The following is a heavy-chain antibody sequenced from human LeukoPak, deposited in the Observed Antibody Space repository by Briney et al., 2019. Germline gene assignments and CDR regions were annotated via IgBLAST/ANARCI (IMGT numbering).Heavy chain of an antibody. CDR2: IYYSGST. V-gene: IGHV4-59*01. J-gene: IGHJ4*02. CDR1: SGSISSYY. Sequence: KPSETLSLTCTVSSGSISSYYWSWIRQPPGKGLEWIGYIYYSGSTNYNPSLKSRVTISVDTSKNQFSLKLSSVTAADTAVYYCARGHSGYLDYWGQGTLVTVSS. D-gene: IGHD1-26*01. CDR3: ARGHSGYLDY.